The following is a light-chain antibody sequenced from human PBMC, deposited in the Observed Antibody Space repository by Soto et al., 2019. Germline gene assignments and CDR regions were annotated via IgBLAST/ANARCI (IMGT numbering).Light chain of an antibody. J-gene: IGLJ1*01. CDR3: SSYTSSSTIV. V-gene: IGLV2-14*01. Sequence: QSALTQPASVSGSPGQSITISCTGTSSDVGRYNHVSWYQQHPGKAPKLMIYEVSNRPSGVSNRFSGSKSGNTASLTISGLQAEDEADYYCSSYTSSSTIVFGTGPKVTGL. CDR1: SSDVGRYNH. CDR2: EVS.